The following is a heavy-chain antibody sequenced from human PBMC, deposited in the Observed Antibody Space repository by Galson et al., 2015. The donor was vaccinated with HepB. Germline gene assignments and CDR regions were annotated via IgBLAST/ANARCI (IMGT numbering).Heavy chain of an antibody. CDR1: GYSFTSYW. V-gene: IGHV5-51*01. Sequence: QSGAVVKEPGESLKISCKGSGYSFTSYWIGWVRQMPGKGLESVGIIYPGDSDTKYSPSFQVQVTISADKSISTAYLQWSSLKASDTAMYYCARLYKGYYDSSGYYAVWGQGTLVTVSS. CDR2: IYPGDSDT. D-gene: IGHD3-22*01. J-gene: IGHJ4*02. CDR3: ARLYKGYYDSSGYYAV.